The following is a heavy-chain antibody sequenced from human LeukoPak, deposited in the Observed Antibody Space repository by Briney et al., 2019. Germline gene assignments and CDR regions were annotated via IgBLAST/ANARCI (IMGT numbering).Heavy chain of an antibody. Sequence: PGGSLRLSCAASGFTFSNAWMSWVRQAPGKGPEWVGRIKSKTDGGTTDYAAPVKGRFTISRDDSKTTLYLQMNSLTTKDTAVYYCTRGYWFDPWGQGTLVTVSS. CDR1: GFTFSNAW. J-gene: IGHJ5*02. CDR3: TRGYWFDP. CDR2: IKSKTDGGTT. D-gene: IGHD3-10*01. V-gene: IGHV3-15*01.